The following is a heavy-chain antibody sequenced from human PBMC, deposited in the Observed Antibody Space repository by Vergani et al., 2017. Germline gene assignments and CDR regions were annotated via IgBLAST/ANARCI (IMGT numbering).Heavy chain of an antibody. CDR1: GFPFSGYG. J-gene: IGHJ3*02. D-gene: IGHD1-26*01. Sequence: QVVESGGGVVQPGRSLRLSCAGSGFPFSGYGMHGVRQAPGKGLEWVAMITYEGSNVEYADSVNGRFTVSRDNSKNTVYLEMNSLRAGDTAVYYCARRIVGVDVFYDAIDIWGQGTKVTVSS. CDR2: ITYEGSNV. V-gene: IGHV3-30*03. CDR3: ARRIVGVDVFYDAIDI.